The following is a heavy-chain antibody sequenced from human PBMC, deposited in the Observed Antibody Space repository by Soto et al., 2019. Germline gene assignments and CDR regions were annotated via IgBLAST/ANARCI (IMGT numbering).Heavy chain of an antibody. CDR1: GFTFSSHA. J-gene: IGHJ5*02. D-gene: IGHD2-15*01. V-gene: IGHV3-23*01. Sequence: GGSLRLSCAASGFTFSSHAMTWVRQAPGKGLEWVSSLSGSGINTYYADSVKGRFSISRDNSKNTLYLQVNSLRAEDTAVYYCAKGGCSGGNCSPNWFDPWGQGTLVTVSS. CDR3: AKGGCSGGNCSPNWFDP. CDR2: LSGSGINT.